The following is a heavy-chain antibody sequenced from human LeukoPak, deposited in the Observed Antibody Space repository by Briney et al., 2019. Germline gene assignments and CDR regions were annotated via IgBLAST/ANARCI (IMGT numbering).Heavy chain of an antibody. CDR2: INTSGTST. J-gene: IGHJ4*02. D-gene: IGHD3-22*01. CDR3: VRGASDTSGYYYVLDY. V-gene: IGHV1-46*01. CDR1: VSTFTIYY. Sequence: ASVKVSCKSSVSTFTIYYTHWVRQPPGQGLGWMGIINTSGTSTSNPQNFQGRVTITRDTSTSTVYMELSSLTSDDTAVYYCVRGASDTSGYYYVLDYWGQGTLVTVSS.